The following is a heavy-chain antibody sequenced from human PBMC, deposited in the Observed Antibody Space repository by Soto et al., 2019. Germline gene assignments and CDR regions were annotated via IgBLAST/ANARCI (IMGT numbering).Heavy chain of an antibody. Sequence: SETLSLTCTVSGGSIATSGYYWAWIRQPPGMGLEWIGSVYSSGNTYYNPSLKSRITISADTSKDQFSLKLRSVTAADTALYYCTKHSAHLSGDVWGQGTRVTVSS. V-gene: IGHV4-39*01. J-gene: IGHJ6*02. CDR2: VYSSGNT. D-gene: IGHD1-26*01. CDR3: TKHSAHLSGDV. CDR1: GGSIATSGYY.